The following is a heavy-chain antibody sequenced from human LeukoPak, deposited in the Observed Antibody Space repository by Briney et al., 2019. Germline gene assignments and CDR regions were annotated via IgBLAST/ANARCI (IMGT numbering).Heavy chain of an antibody. Sequence: ASVKVSCKASGYTFTSYDINWVRQATGQGLEWMGWMNPNSGNTGYAQEFQGRVTITRNTSISTAYMELSSLRSEDTAVYYCARAPQWFGESKYYMDVWGKGTTVTISS. CDR2: MNPNSGNT. D-gene: IGHD3-10*01. CDR1: GYTFTSYD. J-gene: IGHJ6*03. CDR3: ARAPQWFGESKYYMDV. V-gene: IGHV1-8*03.